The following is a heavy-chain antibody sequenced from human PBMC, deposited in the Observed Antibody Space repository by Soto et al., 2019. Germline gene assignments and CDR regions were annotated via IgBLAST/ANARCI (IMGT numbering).Heavy chain of an antibody. CDR3: ARLDSSGYYYGYYFDY. V-gene: IGHV4-31*03. CDR1: GGSISSGGYY. J-gene: IGHJ4*02. Sequence: GPGRTSETLSLTCTVSGGSISSGGYYWSWIRQHPGKGLEWIGYIYYSGSTYYNPSLKSRVTISVDTSKNQFSLKLSSVTAADTAVYYCARLDSSGYYYGYYFDYWGQGTLVTVSS. D-gene: IGHD3-22*01. CDR2: IYYSGST.